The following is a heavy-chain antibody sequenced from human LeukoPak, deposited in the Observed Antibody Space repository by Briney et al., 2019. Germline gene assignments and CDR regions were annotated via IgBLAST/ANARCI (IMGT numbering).Heavy chain of an antibody. CDR1: GITLSTYN. CDR3: VNPYAY. CDR2: ISSRGGST. D-gene: IGHD2-2*01. V-gene: IGHV3-64D*06. Sequence: GGSLRLSCSPSGITLSTYNMHGVRQSPGEGGEYVSYISSRGGSTHYADCEKGRFTLSRDNSKNTLYLQMNSVRAEDTRVYYCVNPYAYWGQGTMVTVSS. J-gene: IGHJ4*02.